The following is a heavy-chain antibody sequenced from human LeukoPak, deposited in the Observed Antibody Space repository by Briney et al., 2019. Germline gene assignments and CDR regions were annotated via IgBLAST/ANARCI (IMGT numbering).Heavy chain of an antibody. J-gene: IGHJ4*02. V-gene: IGHV4-39*07. CDR3: ARESYGDYFFDY. Sequence: SETLSLTCTVSSGSISSSSYYWGWIRQPPGKGLEWIVSIFYSGSTYYNPSLKSRVTISVDTSKNQFSLKLTSVTAADTAVYYCARESYGDYFFDYWGQGTLVTVSS. CDR2: IFYSGST. D-gene: IGHD4-17*01. CDR1: SGSISSSSYY.